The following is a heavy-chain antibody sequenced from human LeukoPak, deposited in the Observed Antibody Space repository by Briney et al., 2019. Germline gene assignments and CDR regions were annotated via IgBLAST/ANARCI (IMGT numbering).Heavy chain of an antibody. Sequence: NPSQTLSLTCTVSGGSISSGDYYWSWIRQPPGKGLEWIGYLYYSGSTYYNPSPKSRLTISVETSKVHFSLKLISVTAADTAVYYCARVRRLYDYVWGSYLGDAFDIWGQGTMVTVSS. J-gene: IGHJ3*02. CDR2: LYYSGST. D-gene: IGHD3-16*01. CDR3: ARVRRLYDYVWGSYLGDAFDI. CDR1: GGSISSGDYY. V-gene: IGHV4-30-4*01.